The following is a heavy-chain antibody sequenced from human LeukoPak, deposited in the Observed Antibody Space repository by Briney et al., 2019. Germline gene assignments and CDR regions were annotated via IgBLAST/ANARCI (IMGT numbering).Heavy chain of an antibody. CDR3: ARGGRLTTVTGAWFDP. V-gene: IGHV4-59*01. CDR1: GGSISSYY. J-gene: IGHJ5*02. CDR2: IYYSGST. D-gene: IGHD4-17*01. Sequence: SETLSLTCTVSGGSISSYYWSWIRQPPGKGLEWIGYIYYSGSTNYNPSLKSRVTISVDTSKNQFFLKLSSVTAADTAVYYCARGGRLTTVTGAWFDPWGQGTLVTVSS.